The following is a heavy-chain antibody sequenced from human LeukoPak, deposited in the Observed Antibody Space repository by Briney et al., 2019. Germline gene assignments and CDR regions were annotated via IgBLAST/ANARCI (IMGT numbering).Heavy chain of an antibody. V-gene: IGHV1-2*02. Sequence: ASVKVSCKASGYTFTGYYMHWVRQAPGQGLEWMGWINPNSGGTNYAQKFQGRVTMTRDTSISTAYIELSRLRSDDTAVYYCARDPSPIVVVPAAIDWFDPWGQGTLVTVSS. CDR1: GYTFTGYY. CDR2: INPNSGGT. D-gene: IGHD2-2*02. CDR3: ARDPSPIVVVPAAIDWFDP. J-gene: IGHJ5*02.